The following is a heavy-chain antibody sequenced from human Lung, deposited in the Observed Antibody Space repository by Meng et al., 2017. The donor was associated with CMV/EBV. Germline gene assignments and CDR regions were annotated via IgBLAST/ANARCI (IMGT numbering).Heavy chain of an antibody. CDR2: LIPIFDAP. Sequence: SSXXVSXLSTGATFSSYGISWVRQAPGQGLEWMGGLIPIFDAPNYAQKFRGRLTISTDESTSKAQMELSSLRYEDTAVYYCARRSVDEDGYNFPGFFDYWXQGTLVTVSS. V-gene: IGHV1-69*05. J-gene: IGHJ4*02. CDR1: GATFSSYG. CDR3: ARRSVDEDGYNFPGFFDY. D-gene: IGHD5-24*01.